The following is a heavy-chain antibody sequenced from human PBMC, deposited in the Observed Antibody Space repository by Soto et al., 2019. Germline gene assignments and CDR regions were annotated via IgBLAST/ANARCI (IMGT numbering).Heavy chain of an antibody. Sequence: QVQLVQSGAEVKKPGASVKVSCKVSGYTLTELSMHWVRQAPGTGLEWMGGFDPEDGETIYAQKFQGSVTMTEDTSTDTAYMELSSLRSEDTAVYYCATAKYCSSTSCYLLGDAFDIWGQGTMVTVSS. CDR2: FDPEDGET. J-gene: IGHJ3*02. V-gene: IGHV1-24*01. D-gene: IGHD2-2*01. CDR3: ATAKYCSSTSCYLLGDAFDI. CDR1: GYTLTELS.